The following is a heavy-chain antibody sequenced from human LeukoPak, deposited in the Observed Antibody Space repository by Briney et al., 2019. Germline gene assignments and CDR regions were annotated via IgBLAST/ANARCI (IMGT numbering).Heavy chain of an antibody. CDR1: GFSFSSCA. CDR2: ISGGADST. J-gene: IGHJ4*02. Sequence: GGSLRLSCAASGFSFSSCAMGRVRQAPGKGPDWVSSISGGADSTYYADSVKGRFTISRDNSKNTLYLQINSLRVEDTAIYYGVKAREYSAHAPVGANWGQGSLVTVYS. D-gene: IGHD5-12*01. V-gene: IGHV3-23*01. CDR3: VKAREYSAHAPVGAN.